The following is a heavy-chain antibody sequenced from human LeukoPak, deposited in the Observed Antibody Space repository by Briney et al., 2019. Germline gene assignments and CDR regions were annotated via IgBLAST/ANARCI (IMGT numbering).Heavy chain of an antibody. V-gene: IGHV3-30-3*01. D-gene: IGHD2-15*01. J-gene: IGHJ6*03. CDR2: ISYDGSNK. CDR1: GFTFSSYV. Sequence: GGSLRLSCAASGFTFSSYVMHWVRQAPGKGLEWVAVISYDGSNKYYADSVKGRFTISRDNSKNTLYLQMNSLRAEDTAVYYCAKTHPYCSGGSCYPYYYYMDVWGKGTTVTVSS. CDR3: AKTHPYCSGGSCYPYYYYMDV.